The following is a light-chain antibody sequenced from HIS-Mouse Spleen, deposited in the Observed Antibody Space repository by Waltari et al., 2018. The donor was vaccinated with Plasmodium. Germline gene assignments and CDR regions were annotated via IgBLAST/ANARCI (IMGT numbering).Light chain of an antibody. CDR2: VAS. CDR3: QQYNNLPCT. V-gene: IGKV3-15*01. J-gene: IGKJ3*01. Sequence: EIVMTQSPATLSISTGERATLACGASQCVSSYLAWYQQKPGQAPRLLIYVASTRATRIPARFSGSGSGTDFTLTISSLQSEDFAVYYCQQYNNLPCTFGHGTKVDIK. CDR1: QCVSSY.